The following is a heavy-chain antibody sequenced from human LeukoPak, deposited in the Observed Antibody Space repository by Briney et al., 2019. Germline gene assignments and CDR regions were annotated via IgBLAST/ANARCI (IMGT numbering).Heavy chain of an antibody. Sequence: PGGSLRLSCVASGFSLSGYWMYRVRQAPGKGLMYISRNNGDGSTTNYADVVKGRFTMSRDNVKNTLYLQMNSLRVEDMAVYYCARDPRNVGLAPWGQGTLVTVSS. CDR1: GFSLSGYW. CDR3: ARDPRNVGLAP. V-gene: IGHV3-74*01. J-gene: IGHJ5*02. CDR2: NNGDGSTT. D-gene: IGHD2-15*01.